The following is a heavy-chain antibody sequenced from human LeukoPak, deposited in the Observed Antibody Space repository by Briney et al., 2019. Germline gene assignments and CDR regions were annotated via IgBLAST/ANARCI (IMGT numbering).Heavy chain of an antibody. CDR3: ARDRNYGGNSNFDY. CDR2: ISSSGSTI. D-gene: IGHD4-23*01. V-gene: IGHV3-48*04. Sequence: GGSLRLSCAASGFTFSSYGMHWVRQAPGKGLEWVSYISSSGSTIYYADSVKGRFTISRDNAKNSLYLQMNSLRAEDTAVYYCARDRNYGGNSNFDYWGQGTLVTVSP. J-gene: IGHJ4*02. CDR1: GFTFSSYG.